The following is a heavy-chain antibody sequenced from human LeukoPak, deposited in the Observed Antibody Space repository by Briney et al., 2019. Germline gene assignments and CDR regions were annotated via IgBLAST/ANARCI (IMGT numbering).Heavy chain of an antibody. J-gene: IGHJ5*02. CDR2: MNPNSGNT. V-gene: IGHV1-8*01. Sequence: ASVKVSCKASGYTFTSHHINWVRQAAGQGLEWMGWMNPNSGNTGYAQKFQGRVTITRNTSISTAYMELSSLRSEDTAVYYCARLRLRGGLDPWGQGTLVTVSS. CDR1: GYTFTSHH. CDR3: ARLRLRGGLDP. D-gene: IGHD3-10*01.